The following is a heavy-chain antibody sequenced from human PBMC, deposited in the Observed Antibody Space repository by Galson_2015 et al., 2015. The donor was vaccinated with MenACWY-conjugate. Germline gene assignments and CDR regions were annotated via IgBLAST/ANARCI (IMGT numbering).Heavy chain of an antibody. CDR2: INPGGSST. Sequence: WMHWVRQAPGKGLVWVSRINPGGSSTTYADSVKDRFTISRDNAKNTLYLQMNSLRPEDTAVFYCAKTRGASFYFDSWGQGTLVTVSS. V-gene: IGHV3-74*01. CDR1: W. D-gene: IGHD1-26*01. CDR3: AKTRGASFYFDS. J-gene: IGHJ4*02.